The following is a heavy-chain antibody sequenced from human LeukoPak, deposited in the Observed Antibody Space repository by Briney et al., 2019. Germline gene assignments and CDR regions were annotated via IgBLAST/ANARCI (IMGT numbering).Heavy chain of an antibody. CDR1: GYTFTGYD. D-gene: IGHD4-23*01. CDR3: ARGDYGGNSNWFDP. Sequence: ASVKVSCKASGYTFTGYDINWVRQATGQGLEWMGWINPNSGGINYAQKFQGRVTMTRDTSISTAYMELSRLRSDDTAVYYCARGDYGGNSNWFDPWGQGTLVTVSS. CDR2: INPNSGGI. J-gene: IGHJ5*02. V-gene: IGHV1-2*02.